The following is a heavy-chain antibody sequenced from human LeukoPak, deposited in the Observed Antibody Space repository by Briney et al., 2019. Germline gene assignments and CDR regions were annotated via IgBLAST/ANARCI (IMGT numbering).Heavy chain of an antibody. D-gene: IGHD1-26*01. Sequence: PGGSLRLSCSASGFTFSTYAMHWVRQAPGKGLEYASAISSNGISTYYADSVKGRFTISRDNSKNTLYLQMSSLRAEDTAVYYCVKDLYGWEPKSGDYWGQGTLVTVSS. V-gene: IGHV3-64D*09. J-gene: IGHJ4*02. CDR2: ISSNGIST. CDR3: VKDLYGWEPKSGDY. CDR1: GFTFSTYA.